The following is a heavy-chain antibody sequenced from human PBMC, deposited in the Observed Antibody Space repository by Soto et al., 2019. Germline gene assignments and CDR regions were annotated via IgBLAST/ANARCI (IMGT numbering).Heavy chain of an antibody. D-gene: IGHD3-3*01. V-gene: IGHV1-8*01. CDR1: GYTSTTYD. J-gene: IGHJ6*02. Sequence: ASVKVSCKASGYTSTTYDINWVRQAPGQGLEWLGWMDPNSGSTGYAQNFQGRITITRNISRNTAHMELSSLQSEDTAVYYCARERKFDFWRKGLDVWGQGTTVTVSS. CDR2: MDPNSGST. CDR3: ARERKFDFWRKGLDV.